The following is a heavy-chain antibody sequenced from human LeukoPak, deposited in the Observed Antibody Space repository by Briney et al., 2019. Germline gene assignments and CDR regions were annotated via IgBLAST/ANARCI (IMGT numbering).Heavy chain of an antibody. D-gene: IGHD3-3*01. CDR1: GFTFSDYY. J-gene: IGHJ6*03. CDR2: ISSSGSTI. V-gene: IGHV3-11*01. CDR3: AREHFGVAPHYYYYYYMDV. Sequence: GGSLRLSCAASGFTFSDYYMSWIRQAPGKGLEWGSYISSSGSTIYYADSVKGRFTISRDNAKNSLYLQMNSLRAEDTAVYYCAREHFGVAPHYYYYYYMDVWGKGTTVTVSS.